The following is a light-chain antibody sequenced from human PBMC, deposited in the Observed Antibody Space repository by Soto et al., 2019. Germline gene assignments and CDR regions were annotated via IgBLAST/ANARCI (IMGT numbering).Light chain of an antibody. CDR3: QTWVTGIQNVV. J-gene: IGLJ2*01. Sequence: QPVLTQSPSASASLGASVKLTCTLSSGHSSYAIAWHQQQPEKGPRYLMKLNTGGSHSKGDGIPDRFSGSSSGAERYLTISSLQSEDEADYYCQTWVTGIQNVVFGGGTKLTVL. V-gene: IGLV4-69*01. CDR1: SGHSSYA. CDR2: LNTGGSH.